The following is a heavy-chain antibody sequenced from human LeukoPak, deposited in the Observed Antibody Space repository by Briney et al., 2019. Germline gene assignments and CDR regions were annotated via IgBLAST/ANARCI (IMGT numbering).Heavy chain of an antibody. CDR3: AKDLGRDY. V-gene: IGHV3-53*01. J-gene: IGHJ4*02. Sequence: GGSLRLSCAASGFTVSSNFMTWVRQAPGKGLEWVSVIYSGGSTYYADSVKGRFTISRDNSKNTLYLQMNSLRGDDTAVYYCAKDLGRDYWGQGTLVTVSS. CDR2: IYSGGST. D-gene: IGHD1-26*01. CDR1: GFTVSSNF.